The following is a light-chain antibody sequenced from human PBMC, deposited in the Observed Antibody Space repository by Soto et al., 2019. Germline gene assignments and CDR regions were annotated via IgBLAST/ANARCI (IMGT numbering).Light chain of an antibody. CDR1: SSNIGAGYD. CDR3: QSYGSTLSARYV. J-gene: IGLJ1*01. Sequence: QSVLTQPPSVSGAPGQRVTISCTGSSSNIGAGYDVHWYQQRPGTAPKLLIFGNINRPSGVPDRFSGSKSGTSASLAITGLQAEDEGDYYCQSYGSTLSARYVFGTGTRSPS. CDR2: GNI. V-gene: IGLV1-40*01.